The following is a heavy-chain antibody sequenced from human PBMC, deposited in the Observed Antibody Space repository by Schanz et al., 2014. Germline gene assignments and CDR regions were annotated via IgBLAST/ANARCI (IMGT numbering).Heavy chain of an antibody. CDR2: INPNTGGT. Sequence: QVQLVQSGAEVKKPGASVKVSCKASGYTFSDYYIHWVRQAPGQGLEWMGWINPNTGGTNFAQTLQGRITLTTDTATSTAYMELRSLRSDDTAVYYCARDRRRYCSTASCLHDNWFDPWGQGTLVIVSS. V-gene: IGHV1-2*02. CDR1: GYTFSDYY. CDR3: ARDRRRYCSTASCLHDNWFDP. D-gene: IGHD2-2*01. J-gene: IGHJ5*02.